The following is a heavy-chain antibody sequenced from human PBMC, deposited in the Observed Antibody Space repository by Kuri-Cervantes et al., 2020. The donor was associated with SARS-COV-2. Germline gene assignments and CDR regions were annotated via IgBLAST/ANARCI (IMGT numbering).Heavy chain of an antibody. CDR2: ISGSGGST. CDR3: VRALTMVRGRKDY. D-gene: IGHD3-10*01. J-gene: IGHJ4*02. V-gene: IGHV3-23*01. CDR1: GFTFDDYA. Sequence: GGSLRLSCAASGFTFDDYAMHWVRQAPGKGLEWVSGISGSGGSTYYADSVKGRFTISRDNSKNTLYLQMNSLRAEDTAVYYCVRALTMVRGRKDYWGQGTLVTVSS.